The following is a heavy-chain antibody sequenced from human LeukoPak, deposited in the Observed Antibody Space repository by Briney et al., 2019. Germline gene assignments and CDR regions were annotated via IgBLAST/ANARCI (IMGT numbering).Heavy chain of an antibody. Sequence: PGRSLRLSCAASGFTLSSYAMHWVRPAPGKGLEWVAVISYDGSNKYYADSVKGRFTISRDNSKNTLYLQMNSLRAEDTAVYYCASCIAAAGPLDYWGQGTLVTVSS. CDR1: GFTLSSYA. D-gene: IGHD6-13*01. CDR2: ISYDGSNK. J-gene: IGHJ4*02. CDR3: ASCIAAAGPLDY. V-gene: IGHV3-30-3*01.